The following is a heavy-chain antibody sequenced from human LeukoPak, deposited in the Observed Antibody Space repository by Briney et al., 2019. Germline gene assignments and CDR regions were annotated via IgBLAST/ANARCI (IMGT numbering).Heavy chain of an antibody. CDR1: GGSISSYY. D-gene: IGHD1-26*01. J-gene: IGHJ3*02. CDR3: ARGVVGAYGVAFDI. V-gene: IGHV4-59*01. Sequence: SETLSLTCTVSGGSISSYYWTWIRQPPGKGLEWIGYITYGGNTNYNPSLKSRVSISVDTSKNQFSLELTSVTAADTAVYYCARGVVGAYGVAFDIWGQGTMVTVSS. CDR2: ITYGGNT.